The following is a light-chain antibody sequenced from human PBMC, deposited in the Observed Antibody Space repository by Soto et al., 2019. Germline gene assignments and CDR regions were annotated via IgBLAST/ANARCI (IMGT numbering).Light chain of an antibody. CDR2: DVN. V-gene: IGLV2-14*03. CDR3: TSWTTSTTMI. CDR1: SCDIGAYNF. J-gene: IGLJ2*01. Sequence: QSALTQPASVSGSPGQSVTISCTGTSCDIGAYNFVSWYQQHPGKAPQLMLYDVNIRPSGVSNRFSGSKSGNTASLTISGLHAEDEDDDYCTSWTTSTTMIFGGGTKLTVL.